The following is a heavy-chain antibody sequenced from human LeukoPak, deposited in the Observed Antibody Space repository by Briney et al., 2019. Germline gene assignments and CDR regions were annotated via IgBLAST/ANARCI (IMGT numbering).Heavy chain of an antibody. CDR1: GFTFSSYA. CDR3: ARQSGAAIPFVY. V-gene: IGHV3-23*01. CDR2: ISGSGGST. J-gene: IGHJ4*02. D-gene: IGHD2-2*02. Sequence: HPGGSLRLSCAASGFTFSSYAMSWVRQAPGKGLEWVSAISGSGGSTYYADSVKGRFTISRDDSKNTAFLQLNSLQTDDTAMYYCARQSGAAIPFVYWGQGTLVTVAS.